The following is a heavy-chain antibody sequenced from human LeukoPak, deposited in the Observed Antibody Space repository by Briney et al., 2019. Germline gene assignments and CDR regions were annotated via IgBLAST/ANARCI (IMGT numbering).Heavy chain of an antibody. Sequence: GESLKISCKASGYSFTSYWIAWVRQMPGKGLEWMGIIYPGDSDTRYSPSFQGQVTISADKSISTAYLQWSSLKASDTAMYYCARQVGFWSGRSYYYYMDVWGKGTTVTVSS. CDR1: GYSFTSYW. J-gene: IGHJ6*03. CDR3: ARQVGFWSGRSYYYYMDV. CDR2: IYPGDSDT. V-gene: IGHV5-51*01. D-gene: IGHD3-3*01.